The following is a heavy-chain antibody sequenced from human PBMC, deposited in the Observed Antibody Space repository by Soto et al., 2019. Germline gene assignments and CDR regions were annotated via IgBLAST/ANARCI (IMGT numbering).Heavy chain of an antibody. CDR2: ITSSSNYI. V-gene: IGHV3-21*01. CDR3: ARTYKSGWYNWFDP. CDR1: GFTFSSYT. J-gene: IGHJ5*02. D-gene: IGHD6-19*01. Sequence: GGSLRISCAASGFTFSSYTMNWVRQAPGKGLEWVSSITSSSNYIYYGDSVKGRFTISRDNAKNSLYLQMNSLRAEDTAVYYCARTYKSGWYNWFDPWGHGTLVTVSS.